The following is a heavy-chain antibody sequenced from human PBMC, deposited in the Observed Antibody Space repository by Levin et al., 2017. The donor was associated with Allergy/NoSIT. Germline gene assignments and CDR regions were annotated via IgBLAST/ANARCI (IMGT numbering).Heavy chain of an antibody. V-gene: IGHV3-48*02. CDR1: GFTFSSYS. Sequence: GGSLRLSCAASGFTFSSYSMNWVRQAPGKGLEWVSYISSSSSTIYYADSVKGRFTISRDNAKNSLYLQMNSLRDEDTAVYYCARAARYCSGGSCRVDAFDSWGQGTMVTVSS. CDR2: ISSSSSTI. CDR3: ARAARYCSGGSCRVDAFDS. J-gene: IGHJ3*02. D-gene: IGHD2-15*01.